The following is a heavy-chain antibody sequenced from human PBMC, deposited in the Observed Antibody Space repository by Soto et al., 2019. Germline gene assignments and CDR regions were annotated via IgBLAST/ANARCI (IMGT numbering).Heavy chain of an antibody. CDR2: IYPGDSDT. V-gene: IGHV5-51*01. J-gene: IGHJ4*02. CDR3: AIHGPPIVGATRRGFDY. CDR1: GYSYPSYW. D-gene: IGHD1-26*01. Sequence: GESLNIYCKGSGYSYPSYWIRWVRQMPGKGLEWMGIIYPGDSDTRYSPSFQGQVTNSADKSISTAYLQWSSLKASDTAMYYCAIHGPPIVGATRRGFDYWGQGTLVTVSS.